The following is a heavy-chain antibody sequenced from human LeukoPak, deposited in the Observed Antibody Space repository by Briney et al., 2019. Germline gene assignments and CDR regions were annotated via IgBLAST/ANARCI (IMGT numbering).Heavy chain of an antibody. CDR1: GGSISSGDYY. V-gene: IGHV4-30-4*01. D-gene: IGHD2-2*01. CDR2: IYYSGST. Sequence: SETLSLTCTVSGGSISSGDYYWRWIRQPPGKGLEWRGYIYYSGSTYYNPSLKSRVTISVDTSKNQFSLKLSSVTAADTAVYYCATRSSTHYYGMDVWGQGTTVTVSS. J-gene: IGHJ6*02. CDR3: ATRSSTHYYGMDV.